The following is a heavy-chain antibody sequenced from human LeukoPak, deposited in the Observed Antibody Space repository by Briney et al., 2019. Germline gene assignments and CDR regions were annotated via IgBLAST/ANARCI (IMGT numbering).Heavy chain of an antibody. CDR2: IYYSGST. CDR3: ARLPGEGGFYYFDY. Sequence: SETLSLTCTVSGGSISSSGYYWGWIRQPPGKGLEWIGSIYYSGSTYYNPSLKSRVTISVDTSKNQFSLKLSSVTAADTAVYYCARLPGEGGFYYFDYWGQGTLVTVSS. CDR1: GGSISSSGYY. V-gene: IGHV4-39*01. J-gene: IGHJ4*02. D-gene: IGHD3-16*01.